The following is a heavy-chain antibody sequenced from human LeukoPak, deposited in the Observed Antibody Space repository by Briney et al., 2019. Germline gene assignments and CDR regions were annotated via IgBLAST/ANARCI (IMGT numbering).Heavy chain of an antibody. V-gene: IGHV4-38-2*02. CDR1: GYSISSDYY. CDR2: IYHSGST. Sequence: PSETLSLTCTVSGYSISSDYYWGWIRQPPGRGLEWIGTIYHSGSTYYNPSLKSRVTISVDTSKNQFSLKLSSVTAADTAVYYCARYDVWGTYRAFDYWGQGTLVTVSS. J-gene: IGHJ4*02. D-gene: IGHD3-16*02. CDR3: ARYDVWGTYRAFDY.